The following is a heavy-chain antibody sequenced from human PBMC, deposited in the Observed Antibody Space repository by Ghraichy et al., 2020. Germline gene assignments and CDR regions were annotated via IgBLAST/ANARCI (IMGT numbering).Heavy chain of an antibody. D-gene: IGHD3-22*01. V-gene: IGHV4-4*07. J-gene: IGHJ4*02. Sequence: GSLRLSCTVSGGSISSYYWNWIRQPAGKGLEWIGRIYTSGSTDYNPSLKSRVTMSVDTSKNQFSLKLSSVTAADTAVYYCARFYYDHSGYYFDYWGQGTLATVSS. CDR3: ARFYYDHSGYYFDY. CDR2: IYTSGST. CDR1: GGSISSYY.